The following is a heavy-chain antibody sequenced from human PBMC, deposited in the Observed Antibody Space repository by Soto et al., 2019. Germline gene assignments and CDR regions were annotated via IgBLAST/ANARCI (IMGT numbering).Heavy chain of an antibody. CDR2: ISTYNGDT. D-gene: IGHD2-15*01. CDR1: GYTFSTSG. CDR3: ARAGAAPYDYYGMDV. J-gene: IGHJ6*02. V-gene: IGHV1-18*01. Sequence: VQLVQSGAEVRKPGASVKVSCKASGYTFSTSGMSWLRQAPGQGLEWMGWISTYNGDTNDAPKFQDRVTMTSDTSTSTVYMELRSLRSDDTAVYYCARAGAAPYDYYGMDVWGQGTRVNVSS.